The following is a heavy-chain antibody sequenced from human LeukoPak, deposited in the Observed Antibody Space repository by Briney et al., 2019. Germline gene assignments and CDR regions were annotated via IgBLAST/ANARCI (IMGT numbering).Heavy chain of an antibody. CDR3: ARDRYYDSSGYYRNDAFDI. CDR2: IIPIFGTA. J-gene: IGHJ3*02. D-gene: IGHD3-22*01. Sequence: ASVKVSCKASGGTFSSYAISWVRQAPGQGLEWMGGIIPIFGTANYAQKFQGRVTITADESTSTAYMELSSLRSEDTAVYYCARDRYYDSSGYYRNDAFDIWGQGTMVTVSS. V-gene: IGHV1-69*13. CDR1: GGTFSSYA.